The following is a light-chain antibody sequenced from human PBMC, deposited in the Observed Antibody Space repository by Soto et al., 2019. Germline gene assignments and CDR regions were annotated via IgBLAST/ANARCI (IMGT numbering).Light chain of an antibody. V-gene: IGKV1-39*01. Sequence: DIQMTQSPSSLSASVGDSVTITCRASQSITTYLNWYQQKPGQAPNLLIYTTSTLKSGVPSRFSGSGSGTDFTLTISALRPEDFATYFWQQAHSTPVTFGGGTKLEI. J-gene: IGKJ4*01. CDR3: QQAHSTPVT. CDR2: TTS. CDR1: QSITTY.